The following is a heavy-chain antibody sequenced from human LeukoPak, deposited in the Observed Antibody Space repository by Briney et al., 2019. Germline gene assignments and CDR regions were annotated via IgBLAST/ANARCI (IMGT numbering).Heavy chain of an antibody. J-gene: IGHJ4*02. D-gene: IGHD6-25*01. V-gene: IGHV3-30*02. CDR1: GFTFSTYA. CDR3: AKISSSAESNFDY. CDR2: IWPDGSKK. Sequence: GGSLRLSCAASGFTFSTYAVHWVRQTPGKGLEWVAFIWPDGSKKYYADSVKGRFAISRENSKNTVYLQMNDLRPEDTALYFCAKISSSAESNFDYWGQGTLLTVSS.